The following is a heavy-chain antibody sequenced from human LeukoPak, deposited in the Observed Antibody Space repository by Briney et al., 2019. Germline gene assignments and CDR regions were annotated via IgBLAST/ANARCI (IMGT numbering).Heavy chain of an antibody. CDR2: IYYSGST. Sequence: SETLSLTCTVSGGSISSSSYYWGWIRQPPGKGLEWIGGIYYSGSTYYNPSLKSRVTISVDTSKNQFSLKLSSVTAADTAVYYCAKGYSNYVSYGQYYFDYWGQGTLVTVSS. CDR1: GGSISSSSYY. V-gene: IGHV4-39*01. D-gene: IGHD4-11*01. CDR3: AKGYSNYVSYGQYYFDY. J-gene: IGHJ4*02.